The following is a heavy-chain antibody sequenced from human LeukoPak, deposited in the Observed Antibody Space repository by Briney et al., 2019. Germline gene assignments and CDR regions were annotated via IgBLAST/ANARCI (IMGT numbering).Heavy chain of an antibody. D-gene: IGHD1-26*01. Sequence: GGSLRLSCAASGFIVSSNYMSWVRQAPGKGLGWLSIIYSSGSTYYADSVKGRFSISRDNPKNTLYLQMNSLRDEDTAVYYCARTIVQASVYDAFDLWGQGTMVTVSS. V-gene: IGHV3-53*01. CDR3: ARTIVQASVYDAFDL. J-gene: IGHJ3*01. CDR1: GFIVSSNY. CDR2: IYSSGST.